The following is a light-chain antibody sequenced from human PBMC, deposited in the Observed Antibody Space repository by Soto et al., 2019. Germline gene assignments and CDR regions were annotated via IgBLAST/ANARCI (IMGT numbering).Light chain of an antibody. CDR3: QQRHNWPRT. Sequence: EIVLTQSPDILSLSPGERATLTCRASKSVSRSLVWYQQKPGQAPRLLIYNASNRATGIPVRFSGSGSGTDFTLTISGLAPEHFAVYYCQQRHNWPRTFGQGSRVEI. CDR1: KSVSRS. V-gene: IGKV3-11*01. J-gene: IGKJ1*01. CDR2: NAS.